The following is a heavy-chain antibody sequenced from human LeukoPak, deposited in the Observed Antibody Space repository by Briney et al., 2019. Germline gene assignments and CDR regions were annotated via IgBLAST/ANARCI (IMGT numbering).Heavy chain of an antibody. J-gene: IGHJ4*02. CDR2: ITSSSNTI. Sequence: PGGSLRLACAASGFTFNTYSMNWVRQAPGKGLEWVSYITSSSNTIYYADSVKGRFTVSRDNAKNSLYLQMNSLRDEDTAVYYCARNSVGAAKFDYWGQGTLVTVSS. CDR1: GFTFNTYS. V-gene: IGHV3-48*02. D-gene: IGHD1-26*01. CDR3: ARNSVGAAKFDY.